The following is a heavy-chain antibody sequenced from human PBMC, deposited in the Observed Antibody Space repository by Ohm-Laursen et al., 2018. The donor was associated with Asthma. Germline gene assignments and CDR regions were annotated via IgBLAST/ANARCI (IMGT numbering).Heavy chain of an antibody. J-gene: IGHJ4*02. D-gene: IGHD3-22*01. CDR1: GFTFRTYA. V-gene: IGHV3-23*01. CDR2: ISGSGVST. Sequence: SLRLSCAASGFTFRTYAMSWVRQAPGEGLECVSTISGSGVSTYYADSVKGRFTISRDNSKNTLYLQMNSLRAEDTAVYYCAKEDSSGSDWGQGTLVTVSS. CDR3: AKEDSSGSD.